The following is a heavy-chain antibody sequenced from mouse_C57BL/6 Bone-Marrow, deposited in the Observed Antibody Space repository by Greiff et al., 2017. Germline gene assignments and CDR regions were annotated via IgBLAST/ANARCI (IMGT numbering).Heavy chain of an antibody. J-gene: IGHJ3*01. CDR3: ALRFLFAY. CDR2: IYPRSGNT. V-gene: IGHV1-81*01. Sequence: VQLQQSGAELARPGASVKLSCKASGYTFTSYGISWVKQRTGQGLEWIGEIYPRSGNTYYNEKFKGKATLTADKSSSTAYMELRSLTAEDSAVYFWALRFLFAYWGQGTLVTVSA. CDR1: GYTFTSYG. D-gene: IGHD1-1*01.